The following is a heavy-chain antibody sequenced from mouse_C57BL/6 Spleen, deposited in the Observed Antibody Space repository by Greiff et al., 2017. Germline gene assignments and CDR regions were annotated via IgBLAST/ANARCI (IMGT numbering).Heavy chain of an antibody. CDR2: FYPGSGSI. J-gene: IGHJ4*01. CDR1: GYTFTEYT. Sequence: QVQLQQSGAELVKPGASVKLSCKASGYTFTEYTIHWVKQRSGQGLEWIGWFYPGSGSIKYNEKFKDKATLTAAKSSRTVYMELSRLTSEDSAVYFCVRHEEGSGYSNSYAMDYWGEGTSVTVSS. D-gene: IGHD2-5*01. CDR3: VRHEEGSGYSNSYAMDY. V-gene: IGHV1-62-2*01.